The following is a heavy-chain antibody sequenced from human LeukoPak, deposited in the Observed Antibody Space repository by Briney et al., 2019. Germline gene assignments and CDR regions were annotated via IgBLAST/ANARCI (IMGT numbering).Heavy chain of an antibody. V-gene: IGHV1-2*02. J-gene: IGHJ3*02. CDR1: GYTFTGYY. CDR3: ARVPGYSSSWYVGAFDI. CDR2: INPNSGGT. D-gene: IGHD6-13*01. Sequence: ASVKVSCKASGYTFTGYYMHWVRQAPGQGLEWMGWINPNSGGTNYAQKFQGRVTMTRDTSISTAYMELSRLRSDDTAVYYCARVPGYSSSWYVGAFDIWGQGIMVTVSS.